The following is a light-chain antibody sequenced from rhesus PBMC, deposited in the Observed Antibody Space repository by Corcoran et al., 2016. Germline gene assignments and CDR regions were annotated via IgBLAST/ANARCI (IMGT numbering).Light chain of an antibody. Sequence: EIVMTQSPATLSLSPGERATLSCRASQSVSSNLAWYQPKPGQAPSLLIYGASSRATGIPARFSGSGSGTDFTLTIRSLEPEDFAVYYCQQYSNWPLTFGGGTKVEIK. CDR2: GAS. CDR3: QQYSNWPLT. J-gene: IGKJ4*01. V-gene: IGKV3-42*03. CDR1: QSVSSN.